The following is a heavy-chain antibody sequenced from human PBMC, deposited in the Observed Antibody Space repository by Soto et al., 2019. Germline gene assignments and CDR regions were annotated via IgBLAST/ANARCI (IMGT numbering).Heavy chain of an antibody. CDR1: GGSISSSSYY. V-gene: IGHV4-39*01. Sequence: SETLSLTCTVSGGSISSSSYYWGWIRQPPGKGLEWIGSIYYSGSTYYNPSLKSRVAISVDTSKNQFSLKLSSVTAADTAVYYCARHARGYSYGLYFDYWGQGTLVTVSS. D-gene: IGHD5-18*01. CDR3: ARHARGYSYGLYFDY. J-gene: IGHJ4*02. CDR2: IYYSGST.